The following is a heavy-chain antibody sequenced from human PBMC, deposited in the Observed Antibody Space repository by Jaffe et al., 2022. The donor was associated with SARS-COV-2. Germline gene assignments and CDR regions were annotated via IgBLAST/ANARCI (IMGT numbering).Heavy chain of an antibody. CDR2: MNPNSGNT. J-gene: IGHJ6*02. Sequence: QVQLVQSGAEVKKPGASVKVSCKASGYTFTSYDINWVRQATGQGLEWMGWMNPNSGNTGYAQKFQGRVTMTRNTSISTAYMELSSLRSEDTAVYYCARDRYYDTTLMVGGMDVWGQGTTVTVSS. V-gene: IGHV1-8*01. CDR3: ARDRYYDTTLMVGGMDV. CDR1: GYTFTSYD. D-gene: IGHD3-22*01.